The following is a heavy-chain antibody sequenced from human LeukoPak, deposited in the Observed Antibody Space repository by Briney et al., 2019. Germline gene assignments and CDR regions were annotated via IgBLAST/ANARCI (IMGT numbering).Heavy chain of an antibody. J-gene: IGHJ4*02. V-gene: IGHV4-39*07. Sequence: SETLSLTCTVSGGSISSSSYYWGWIRQPPGKGLEWIGSIYYSGSTYYNPSLKSRVTISVDTSKNQFSLKLSSVTAADTAVYYCARVGWELDKLDYWGQGTLVTVSS. CDR3: ARVGWELDKLDY. D-gene: IGHD1-26*01. CDR2: IYYSGST. CDR1: GGSISSSSYY.